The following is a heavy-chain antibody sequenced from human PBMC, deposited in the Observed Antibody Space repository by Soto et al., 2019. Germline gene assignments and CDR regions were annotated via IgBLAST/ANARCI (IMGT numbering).Heavy chain of an antibody. D-gene: IGHD1-26*01. J-gene: IGHJ4*02. CDR2: ISYDGSNK. CDR3: AKVGWDGSNSIDY. Sequence: QVQLVESGGGVVQPGRSLRLSCAASGFTFSSYGMHWVRQAPGKGLEWVAVISYDGSNKYYADSVKGRFTISRDNSKNTLYLKMISLRAEDTAVYYCAKVGWDGSNSIDYWGQGTMVTVSS. CDR1: GFTFSSYG. V-gene: IGHV3-30*18.